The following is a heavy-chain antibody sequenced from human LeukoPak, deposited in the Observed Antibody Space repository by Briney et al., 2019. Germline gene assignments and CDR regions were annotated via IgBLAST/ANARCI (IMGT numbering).Heavy chain of an antibody. V-gene: IGHV3-43*02. Sequence: PGGSLRLSCAASGFTFDDYAMDWVRQAPGKGLEWVSLISGDGGSTYYADSVKGRFTISRDNSKNSLYLQMNSLRTEDTALYYCAKESLGYCSGGSCYGAFDIWGQGTMVTVSS. CDR1: GFTFDDYA. J-gene: IGHJ3*02. CDR3: AKESLGYCSGGSCYGAFDI. D-gene: IGHD2-15*01. CDR2: ISGDGGST.